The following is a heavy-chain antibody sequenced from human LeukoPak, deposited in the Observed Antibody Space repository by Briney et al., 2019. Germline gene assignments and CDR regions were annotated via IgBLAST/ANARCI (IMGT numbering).Heavy chain of an antibody. V-gene: IGHV4-39*07. Sequence: PSETLSLTCTVSGGSISSSSYYWGWIRQPPGKGLEWIGSIYYSGSTYYNPSLKSRVTISVDTSKNQFSLKLSSVTAADTAVYYCARRSPTMLESFDYWGQGTLVTVSS. CDR3: ARRSPTMLESFDY. D-gene: IGHD3-10*02. J-gene: IGHJ4*02. CDR1: GGSISSSSYY. CDR2: IYYSGST.